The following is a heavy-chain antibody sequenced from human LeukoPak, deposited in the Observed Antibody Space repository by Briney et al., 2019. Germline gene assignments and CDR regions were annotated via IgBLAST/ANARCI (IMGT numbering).Heavy chain of an antibody. CDR2: ISLNGETT. CDR1: GFSVSSFG. D-gene: IGHD6-19*01. CDR3: AQGFSSGWYPY. V-gene: IGHV3-23*01. Sequence: GGSLRLSCAVSGFSVSSFGMSWVRQAPGKGLEWISAISLNGETTWYADSVKGRFTISRDNSKNTIYLQLTSLRAEDTAVYYCAQGFSSGWYPYWGQGSLVSVSS. J-gene: IGHJ4*02.